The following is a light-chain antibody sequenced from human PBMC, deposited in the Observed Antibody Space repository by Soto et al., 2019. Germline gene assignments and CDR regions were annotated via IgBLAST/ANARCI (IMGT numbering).Light chain of an antibody. J-gene: IGKJ5*01. CDR2: GAS. Sequence: EIVMTQSPATLSVSPGERVTLSCRASESVSSNLAWYQQRPGQAPRLLIYGASTRATETPLRFRGSGSGTEFTLTISSLQSEDLAVYYCQQYNNWPPSIIFGPGTRLEI. CDR1: ESVSSN. CDR3: QQYNNWPPSII. V-gene: IGKV3-15*01.